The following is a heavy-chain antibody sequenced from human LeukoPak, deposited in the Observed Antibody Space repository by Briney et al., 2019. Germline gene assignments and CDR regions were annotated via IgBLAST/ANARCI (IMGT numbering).Heavy chain of an antibody. V-gene: IGHV3-23*01. Sequence: PGGSLRLSCAASGFTFSSYAMSWVRQAPGKGLEWVSAISGSGGSTYYAGSVKGRFTISRDNSKNTLYLQMNSLRAEDTAVYYCAKDLSADYYGSGSYVMDYWGQGTLVTVSS. CDR1: GFTFSSYA. J-gene: IGHJ4*02. CDR3: AKDLSADYYGSGSYVMDY. CDR2: ISGSGGST. D-gene: IGHD3-10*01.